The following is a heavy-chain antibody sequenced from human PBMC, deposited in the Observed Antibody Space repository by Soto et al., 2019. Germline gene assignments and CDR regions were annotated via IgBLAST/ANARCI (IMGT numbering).Heavy chain of an antibody. J-gene: IGHJ4*02. D-gene: IGHD3-9*01. V-gene: IGHV3-23*01. CDR2: ISGGGGST. Sequence: VQLLESGGGLVQPGGSLRLSCAASGFTFSSYAMSWVRQAPGKGLEWVSSISGGGGSTYYAGSVKGRFTISRDNSKNTLYLQMNSLRAEDTALYYCAKAPDGYYDILTGYSYWGQGALVTVSS. CDR1: GFTFSSYA. CDR3: AKAPDGYYDILTGYSY.